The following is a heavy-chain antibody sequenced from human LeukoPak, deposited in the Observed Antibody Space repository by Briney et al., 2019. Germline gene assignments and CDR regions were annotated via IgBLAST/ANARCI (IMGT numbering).Heavy chain of an antibody. V-gene: IGHV3-72*01. CDR1: GFTFGDHY. J-gene: IGHJ4*02. D-gene: IGHD6-6*01. CDR2: TRNKANSYTT. Sequence: GGSLRLSCAASGFTFGDHYMDWVRQAPGKGLEWVGRTRNKANSYTTEYAASVKGRFTISRDDSKNSLYLQMNSLKTEDTAVYDCARVSSSGYWGQGTLVTVSS. CDR3: ARVSSSGY.